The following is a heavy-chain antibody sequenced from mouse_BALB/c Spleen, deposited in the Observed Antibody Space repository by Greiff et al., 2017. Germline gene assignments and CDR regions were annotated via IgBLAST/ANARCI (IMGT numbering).Heavy chain of an antibody. Sequence: EVKVVESGTVLARPGASVKMSCKASGYTFTSYWMHWVKQRPGQGLEWIGAIYPGNSDTSYNQKFKGKAKLTAVTSTSTAYMELSSLTNEDSAVYYCTISTMITTRFAYWGQGTLVTVSA. V-gene: IGHV1-5*01. D-gene: IGHD2-4*01. J-gene: IGHJ3*01. CDR2: IYPGNSDT. CDR3: TISTMITTRFAY. CDR1: GYTFTSYW.